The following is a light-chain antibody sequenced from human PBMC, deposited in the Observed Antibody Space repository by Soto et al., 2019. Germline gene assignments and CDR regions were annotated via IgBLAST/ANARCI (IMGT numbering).Light chain of an antibody. J-gene: IGLJ2*01. CDR3: AASDDSLRGGV. CDR1: SSNIGTNY. V-gene: IGLV1-47*01. CDR2: RSD. Sequence: QAVVTQPPSASGTPGQRVTISCSGSSSNIGTNYVYWYQQLPGTAPKLLIYRSDQRPSGVPDRFSGSKSGTSASLAISGLRSEDEADYYCAASDDSLRGGVFGGGTQVTVL.